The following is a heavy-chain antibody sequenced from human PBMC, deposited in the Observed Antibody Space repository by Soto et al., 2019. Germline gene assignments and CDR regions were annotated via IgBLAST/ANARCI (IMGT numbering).Heavy chain of an antibody. Sequence: QEQLVESGGGVVQPGRSLRLSCAASGFSFSSYAMHWVRQAPGKGLEWVALIWHDGSTTSYADSVKGRFTISRDNSKNTHYLQMNNLRAEDTAVYYCARDVETTKANYYYYGMDVWGRGTPVIVSS. CDR3: ARDVETTKANYYYYGMDV. CDR2: IWHDGSTT. CDR1: GFSFSSYA. D-gene: IGHD5-18*01. J-gene: IGHJ6*02. V-gene: IGHV3-33*01.